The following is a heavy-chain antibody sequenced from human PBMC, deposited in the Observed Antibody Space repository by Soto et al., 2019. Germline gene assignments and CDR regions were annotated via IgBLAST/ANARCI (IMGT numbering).Heavy chain of an antibody. D-gene: IGHD2-2*02. CDR3: AKSPNFYCSSPNCYRYYYDH. Sequence: GGSLRLSCAASGFTFNTYGMHWVRQAPGKGLEWVAVISYDGSEKYYVDSVKGRFTISKDNSKNTLYLQMNSLRPEDTAVYYCAKSPNFYCSSPNCYRYYYDHWGQGTRVTVSS. CDR1: GFTFNTYG. V-gene: IGHV3-30*18. J-gene: IGHJ4*02. CDR2: ISYDGSEK.